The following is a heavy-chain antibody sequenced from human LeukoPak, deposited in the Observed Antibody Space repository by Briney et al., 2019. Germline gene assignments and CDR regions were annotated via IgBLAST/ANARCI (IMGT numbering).Heavy chain of an antibody. Sequence: SETLSLTCTVSGGSISSSTYYWGWIRQPPGKGLEWIGSPYYSGSTYYNPSLMSRVTISVDTSKNQFSLKLSSVTAADTAVYYCATPASIQLWECYFDYWGQGTLVTVSS. V-gene: IGHV4-39*01. CDR2: PYYSGST. CDR1: GGSISSSTYY. CDR3: ATPASIQLWECYFDY. J-gene: IGHJ4*02. D-gene: IGHD5-18*01.